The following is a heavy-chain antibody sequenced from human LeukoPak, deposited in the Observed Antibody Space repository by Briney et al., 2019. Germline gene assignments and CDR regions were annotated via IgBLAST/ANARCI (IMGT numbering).Heavy chain of an antibody. J-gene: IGHJ4*02. CDR2: IWYDGSNR. CDR1: GFTLSSYG. CDR3: ARDMARITLRFLEWANFDY. D-gene: IGHD3-3*01. Sequence: GGSLRLSCAASGFTLSSYGMHWVPQAPGKGLEWVAVIWYDGSNRYYADSVKGRFTISRDNSKNTLYLQMNSLRAEDTAVYYCARDMARITLRFLEWANFDYWGQGTLVTVSS. V-gene: IGHV3-33*01.